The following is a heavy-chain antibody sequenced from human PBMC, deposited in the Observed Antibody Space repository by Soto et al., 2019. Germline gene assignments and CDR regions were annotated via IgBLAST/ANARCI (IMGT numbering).Heavy chain of an antibody. CDR2: INSDGSST. CDR3: ALSHTVTTDY. D-gene: IGHD4-17*01. Sequence: EVQLVESGGGLVQPGGSLRLSCAASGLTFSSYWMHWVRQAPGKGLVWVSRINSDGSSTSYADSVKGRFTISRDNAKNPLYLQINSLRAEDTAVYYCALSHTVTTDYWGQGTLVTVSS. V-gene: IGHV3-74*01. J-gene: IGHJ4*02. CDR1: GLTFSSYW.